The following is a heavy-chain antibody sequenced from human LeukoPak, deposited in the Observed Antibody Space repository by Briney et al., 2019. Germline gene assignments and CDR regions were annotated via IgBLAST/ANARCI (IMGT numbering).Heavy chain of an antibody. Sequence: SETLSLACTVSGGSISSGGYSWSWIRQPPGKGLEWIGYIYHSGSTYYNPSLKSRVTISVDRSKNQFSLKLSSVTAADTAVYYCARGMNYYGSGSYYLDYWGQGTLVTVSS. CDR1: GGSISSGGYS. J-gene: IGHJ4*02. CDR3: ARGMNYYGSGSYYLDY. D-gene: IGHD3-10*01. V-gene: IGHV4-30-2*01. CDR2: IYHSGST.